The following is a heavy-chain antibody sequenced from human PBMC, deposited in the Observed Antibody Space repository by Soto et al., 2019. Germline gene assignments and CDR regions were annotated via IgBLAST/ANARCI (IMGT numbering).Heavy chain of an antibody. V-gene: IGHV4-34*01. D-gene: IGHD6-13*01. CDR3: ARGSGSWYVYYYYYGMDV. J-gene: IGHJ6*02. Sequence: SETLSLTCAVYGGSFSGYYWSWIRQPPGKGLEWIGEINHSGSTNYNPSLKSRVTISVDTSKNQFSLKLSSVTAADTAVYYCARGSGSWYVYYYYYGMDVWSQGTTVTVSS. CDR1: GGSFSGYY. CDR2: INHSGST.